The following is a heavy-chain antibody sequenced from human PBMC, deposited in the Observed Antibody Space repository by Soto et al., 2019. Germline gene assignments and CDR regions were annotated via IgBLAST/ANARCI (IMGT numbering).Heavy chain of an antibody. CDR1: GFTFSSYS. D-gene: IGHD4-17*01. V-gene: IGHV3-21*01. J-gene: IGHJ4*02. Sequence: GGSLRLSCAASGFTFSSYSMNWVRQAPGKGLEWVSSISSSSSFIYYADSVKGRFTISRDNAKNSLYLQMNTLRAEDTAVYYCARVAYGDYAFYYWGQGTPVTVSS. CDR2: ISSSSSFI. CDR3: ARVAYGDYAFYY.